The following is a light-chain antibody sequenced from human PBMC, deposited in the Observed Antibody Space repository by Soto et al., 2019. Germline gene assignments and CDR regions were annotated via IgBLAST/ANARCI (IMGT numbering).Light chain of an antibody. J-gene: IGKJ2*01. Sequence: EIVMTQSPATLSVSPGERATLSCRASQSVSSNLAWYQQKPGQAPKVLIYGASTRATGIPARFSGSGSGTEFTLTISSLQSEDFAVYYCQHYNNWPPIYTFGQGTKLEIK. V-gene: IGKV3-15*01. CDR3: QHYNNWPPIYT. CDR2: GAS. CDR1: QSVSSN.